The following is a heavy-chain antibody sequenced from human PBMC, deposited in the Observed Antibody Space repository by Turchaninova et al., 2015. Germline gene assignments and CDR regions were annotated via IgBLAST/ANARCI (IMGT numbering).Heavy chain of an antibody. CDR1: GFTFSSFT. CDR2: ISYDGSNK. D-gene: IGHD6-19*01. J-gene: IGHJ4*02. V-gene: IGHV3-30-3*01. CDR3: ARSLGVAVAPAAY. Sequence: QVQLVESGGGVVQPGRSLRLSCAASGFTFSSFTMHWVRPAPGKGLGWVAVISYDGSNKYYAASVKGRFTISRDNSKNTLYLQMNSLRAEDTAVYYCARSLGVAVAPAAYWGQGTLVTVSS.